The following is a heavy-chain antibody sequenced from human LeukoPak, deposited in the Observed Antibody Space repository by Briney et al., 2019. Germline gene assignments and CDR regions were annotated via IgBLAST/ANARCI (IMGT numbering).Heavy chain of an antibody. V-gene: IGHV3-74*01. CDR1: GSTFSSYW. Sequence: PGGSLRLSCAASGSTFSSYWMHWVRQGPGKGLVWVSRIYSDGSRTTYADSVKGRFTISGDNAKNSLYLQMNNLRAEDTAVYYCARDKYGSGSYSWSKRLDSWGQGTLVTVSS. J-gene: IGHJ4*02. D-gene: IGHD3-10*01. CDR3: ARDKYGSGSYSWSKRLDS. CDR2: IYSDGSRT.